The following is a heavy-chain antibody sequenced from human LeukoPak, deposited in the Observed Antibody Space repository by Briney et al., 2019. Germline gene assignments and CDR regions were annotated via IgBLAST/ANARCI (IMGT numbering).Heavy chain of an antibody. D-gene: IGHD3-3*01. J-gene: IGHJ4*02. CDR1: GFTFSSYS. CDR3: SSEGSDFWSGYSKGYFDY. CDR2: IGSSVSTR. Sequence: GGSLRLSCAVSGFTFSSYSMNWVRRAPGKGLEWVSYIGSSVSTRYYADSVKGRFTISRDNGKYALYLQMNSLRAEDTAVYYCSSEGSDFWSGYSKGYFDYWGQGTLVTVSS. V-gene: IGHV3-48*01.